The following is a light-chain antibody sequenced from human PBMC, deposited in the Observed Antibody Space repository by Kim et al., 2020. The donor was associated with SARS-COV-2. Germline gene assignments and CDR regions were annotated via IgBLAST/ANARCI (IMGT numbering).Light chain of an antibody. CDR3: ATWDDRLSGWV. Sequence: GQMVTLSCSGSSSNVGSDYVFWYQQLPGTAPKLLIYRDNQRPSGVPDRFSGSKSGTSASLAISGLRSEDEADYYCATWDDRLSGWVFGGGTQLTVL. V-gene: IGLV1-47*01. J-gene: IGLJ3*02. CDR1: SSNVGSDY. CDR2: RDN.